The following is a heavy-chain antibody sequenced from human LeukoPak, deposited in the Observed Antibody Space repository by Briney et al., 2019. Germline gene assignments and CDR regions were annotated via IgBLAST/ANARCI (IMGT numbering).Heavy chain of an antibody. Sequence: GGSLRLSCAASGFTFSSYWMHWVRQGPGKGLVWVSRINSDGSSTSYADSVKGRFTISRDNAKNTLYLQMNSLRAEDTAVYYCARADCSSSTCYLRRSWFDPWGQGTLVTVSS. CDR2: INSDGSST. CDR3: ARADCSSSTCYLRRSWFDP. V-gene: IGHV3-74*01. CDR1: GFTFSSYW. D-gene: IGHD2-2*01. J-gene: IGHJ5*02.